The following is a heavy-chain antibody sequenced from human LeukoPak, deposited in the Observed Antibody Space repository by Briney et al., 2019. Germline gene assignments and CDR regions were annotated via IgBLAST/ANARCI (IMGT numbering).Heavy chain of an antibody. CDR3: ARAGPSSSWHQFDY. CDR1: GFTFSSYA. J-gene: IGHJ4*02. V-gene: IGHV3-23*01. Sequence: PGGSLRLSCAASGFTFSSYAMSWVRQAPGEGLEWVSGISGSDGSTNYADSVKGRFTISRDNAKNSLYLQMNSLRAEDTAVYYCARAGPSSSWHQFDYWGQGTLVTVSS. D-gene: IGHD6-13*01. CDR2: ISGSDGST.